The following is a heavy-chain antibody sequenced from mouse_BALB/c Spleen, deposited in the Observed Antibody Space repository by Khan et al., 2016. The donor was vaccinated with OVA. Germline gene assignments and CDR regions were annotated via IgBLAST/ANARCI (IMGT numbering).Heavy chain of an antibody. V-gene: IGHV1S136*01. CDR1: GYTFTNYV. Sequence: VQLQQSGPELVKPGASVKMSCKASGYTFTNYVMHWVKQKPGQGLEWIGYINPYNAGTRYNEKFKGKATLTSDKSSSTAYMELSSLTSEDSAVYYCAREASNCDFSFAYWGQGTLVTVSA. J-gene: IGHJ3*01. CDR3: AREASNCDFSFAY. D-gene: IGHD4-1*01. CDR2: INPYNAGT.